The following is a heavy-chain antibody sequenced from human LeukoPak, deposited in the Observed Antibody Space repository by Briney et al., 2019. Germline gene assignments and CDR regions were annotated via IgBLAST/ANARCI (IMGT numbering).Heavy chain of an antibody. V-gene: IGHV3-30-3*01. CDR2: ISYDGSNK. CDR3: ARDGYCSSTGCSAYFFDS. CDR1: GFTFSSYA. Sequence: PGGSLRLSCAASGFTFSSYAMHWVRQAPGKGLHRVAVISYDGSNKYYADSVKGRFTISRDNSKNTLYLQLNSLRPEDTALYYCARDGYCSSTGCSAYFFDSWGQGTLVTVSS. D-gene: IGHD2-2*03. J-gene: IGHJ4*02.